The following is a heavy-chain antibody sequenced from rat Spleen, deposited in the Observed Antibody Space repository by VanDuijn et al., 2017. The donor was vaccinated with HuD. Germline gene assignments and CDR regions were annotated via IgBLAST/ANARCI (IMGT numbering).Heavy chain of an antibody. CDR1: GFTFNNYW. CDR2: ITHTGDTT. Sequence: EVQLVESGGGLVQPGRSLRLSCVASGFTFNNYWMTWIRHAPGKGLEWVASITHTGDTTYYPDSVKGRFTISIDNAKSTLYLQMNSLRSEDTDTYYCTRGGRVPGITHWFAYWGQGTLVTVSS. D-gene: IGHD1-4*01. V-gene: IGHV5-31*01. J-gene: IGHJ3*01. CDR3: TRGGRVPGITHWFAY.